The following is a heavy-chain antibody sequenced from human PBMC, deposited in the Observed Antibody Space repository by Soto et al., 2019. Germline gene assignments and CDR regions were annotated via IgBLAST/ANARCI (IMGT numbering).Heavy chain of an antibody. CDR2: IYLSDSDT. Sequence: ESLTISCKTSGYSLTTYWFALVRQMPGKGLEWMGIIYLSDSDTIYSPSAQGHFTISADKSIKTAYLQWSSLKASDTAIYYCATTFDYNGYFDPWGQGTQVTVSS. V-gene: IGHV5-51*01. J-gene: IGHJ5*02. CDR3: ATTFDYNGYFDP. D-gene: IGHD4-4*01. CDR1: GYSLTTYW.